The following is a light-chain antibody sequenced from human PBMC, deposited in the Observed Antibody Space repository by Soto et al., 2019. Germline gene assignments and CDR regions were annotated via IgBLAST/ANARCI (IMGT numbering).Light chain of an antibody. V-gene: IGKV3-20*01. CDR3: QQYNTSPPLT. J-gene: IGKJ4*01. CDR2: ARS. CDR1: HSLSSNY. Sequence: EIVLTQSPGTLSLSPGDRATLSCRASHSLSSNYLAWYQQRPGQAPRLLIYARSSKATVIPDRLSGSGSGTDFTLTITRLEPEDFAVCYCQQYNTSPPLTFGGGTRVEI.